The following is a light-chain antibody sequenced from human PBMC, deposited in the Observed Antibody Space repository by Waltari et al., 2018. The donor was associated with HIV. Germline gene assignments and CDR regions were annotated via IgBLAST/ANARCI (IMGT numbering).Light chain of an antibody. CDR3: SSYVGSNNRVI. CDR1: SSDVGGYNY. CDR2: EVN. Sequence: QSALTKPPSASGSPGQSVTISCTGTSSDVGGYNYVPWYQQHPGKAPKLMIDEVNKRPSGVPDRFSGSKSGNTASLTVSGLQADDEADFYCSSYVGSNNRVIFGGGTKLTVL. V-gene: IGLV2-8*01. J-gene: IGLJ2*01.